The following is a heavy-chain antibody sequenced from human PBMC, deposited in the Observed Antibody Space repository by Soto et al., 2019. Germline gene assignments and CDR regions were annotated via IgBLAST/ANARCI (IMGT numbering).Heavy chain of an antibody. CDR2: ISSSTATI. J-gene: IGHJ4*02. D-gene: IGHD6-19*01. CDR1: GFTFSSYS. V-gene: IGHV3-48*01. CDR3: ARDDSGWYLGY. Sequence: EVQLVESGGGLVQPGGSLRLSCAASGFTFSSYSMNWVRQAPGKGLEWVSYISSSTATIYYADSVKGRFTISRDNAKNSLYLQVNSLRAEDTAVYYCARDDSGWYLGYWGQGTLVTVSS.